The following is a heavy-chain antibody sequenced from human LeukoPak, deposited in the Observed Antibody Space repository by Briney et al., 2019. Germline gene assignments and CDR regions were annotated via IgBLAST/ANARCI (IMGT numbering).Heavy chain of an antibody. Sequence: GGSLRLSCAASGFTVSSNYMSWVRQAPGKGLEWVSVIYSGGNTYYTDSVKGRFTISRDNSKNTLYLQMNSLRAEDTAVYYCAKDWGTYYYDSSGPGGWFDPWGQGTLVTVSS. J-gene: IGHJ5*02. CDR2: IYSGGNT. D-gene: IGHD3-22*01. CDR3: AKDWGTYYYDSSGPGGWFDP. V-gene: IGHV3-53*01. CDR1: GFTVSSNY.